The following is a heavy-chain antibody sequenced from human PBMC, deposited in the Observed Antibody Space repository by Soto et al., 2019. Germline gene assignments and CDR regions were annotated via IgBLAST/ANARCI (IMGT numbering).Heavy chain of an antibody. J-gene: IGHJ4*02. V-gene: IGHV3-21*01. CDR1: GFTFSSYS. CDR2: ISSSSSYI. CDR3: ARNTITMVRGVYSASFDY. Sequence: GGSLRLSCAASGFTFSSYSMNWGRQAPWKGLEWVSSISSSSSYIYYADSVKGRFTISRDNAKNSLYLQMNSLRAEDAAVYYCARNTITMVRGVYSASFDYWGQGTLVTVSS. D-gene: IGHD3-10*01.